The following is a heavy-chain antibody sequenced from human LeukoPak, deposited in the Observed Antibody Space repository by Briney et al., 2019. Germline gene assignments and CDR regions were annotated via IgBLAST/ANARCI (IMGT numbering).Heavy chain of an antibody. D-gene: IGHD1-26*01. Sequence: SETLSLTCTVSGGSISSYYWSWIRQPPGKGLEWIGYIYYSGSTNYNPSLKSRVTILVDTSKNQFSLELSSVTAADTAVYYCTRQRGSYSIDYWGQGTLVTVSS. CDR1: GGSISSYY. CDR2: IYYSGST. J-gene: IGHJ4*02. CDR3: TRQRGSYSIDY. V-gene: IGHV4-59*08.